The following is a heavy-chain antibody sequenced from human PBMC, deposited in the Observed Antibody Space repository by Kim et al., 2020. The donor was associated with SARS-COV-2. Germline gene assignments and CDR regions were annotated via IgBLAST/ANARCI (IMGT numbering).Heavy chain of an antibody. Sequence: GGSLRLSCIVSGFTFGDSGMSWVRQAPGKGLEWVGFIGSKTYGGTIKYAASVKDRFTISRDDSKSIAYLQLNSLETEDTAMYYCTRFRSYGSGGRYYMDVWGKGTTVTVSS. CDR2: IGSKTYGGTI. D-gene: IGHD3-10*01. CDR1: GFTFGDSG. CDR3: TRFRSYGSGGRYYMDV. V-gene: IGHV3-49*04. J-gene: IGHJ6*03.